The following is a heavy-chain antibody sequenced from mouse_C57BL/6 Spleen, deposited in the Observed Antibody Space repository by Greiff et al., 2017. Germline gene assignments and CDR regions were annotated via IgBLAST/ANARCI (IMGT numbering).Heavy chain of an antibody. CDR3: ARYTEEAGDAMGY. Sequence: QVQLQQSGAELVKPGASVKMSCKASGYTFTSYWITWVKQRPGQGLEWIGDIYPGSGSTNYNEKFKSKATLTVDTSSSTAYMQLSSLTSEDSAVYECARYTEEAGDAMGYWGQGTSVTVAA. D-gene: IGHD1-1*01. CDR1: GYTFTSYW. V-gene: IGHV1-55*01. J-gene: IGHJ4*01. CDR2: IYPGSGST.